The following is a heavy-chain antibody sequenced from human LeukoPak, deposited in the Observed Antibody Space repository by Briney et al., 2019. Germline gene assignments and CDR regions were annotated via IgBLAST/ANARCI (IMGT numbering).Heavy chain of an antibody. CDR1: DDSITIYY. Sequence: PSETLSLTCTVSDDSITIYYWTWIRQPPGKGLEWIGSIYYSGSTYYNPSLKSRVTISVDTSKNQFSLKLSSVTAADTAVYYCARHVTIRSYYFDYWGQGTLVTVSS. CDR3: ARHVTIRSYYFDY. V-gene: IGHV4-59*05. J-gene: IGHJ4*02. D-gene: IGHD5-24*01. CDR2: IYYSGST.